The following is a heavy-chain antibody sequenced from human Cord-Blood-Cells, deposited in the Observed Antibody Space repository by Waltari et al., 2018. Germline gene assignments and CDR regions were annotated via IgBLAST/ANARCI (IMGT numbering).Heavy chain of an antibody. V-gene: IGHV2-26*01. D-gene: IGHD3-16*01. Sequence: QVTLKESGPVLVKPTETLTLTCTVSGFSLSNARMGVSWIRQPPGKALEWLAHIFSNDEKSYSTSLNSRLTRSKDTSKSQVVLTMTNMDPVDTATYYCAQGEGVAYWGQGTLVTVSS. J-gene: IGHJ4*02. CDR3: AQGEGVAY. CDR1: GFSLSNARMG. CDR2: IFSNDEK.